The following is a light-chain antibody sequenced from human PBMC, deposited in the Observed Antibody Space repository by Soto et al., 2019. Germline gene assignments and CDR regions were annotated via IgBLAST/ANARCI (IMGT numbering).Light chain of an antibody. CDR3: QQYNTYPLT. J-gene: IGKJ4*01. Sequence: DIQMTQSPSTLSASVGDRVTITCRASQSISTWLAWYQQKPGKAPKLLIYKASSLEGGVPSRFSGSGSGTQFNIPVSILRPDDFATYYCQQYNTYPLTFGGGTTVEIK. V-gene: IGKV1-5*03. CDR2: KAS. CDR1: QSISTW.